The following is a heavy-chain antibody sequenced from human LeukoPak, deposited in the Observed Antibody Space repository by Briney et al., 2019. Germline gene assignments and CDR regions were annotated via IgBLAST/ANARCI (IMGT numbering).Heavy chain of an antibody. Sequence: ASVKVSCKTSGGTFSSYAISWVRQAPGQGLEWMGRIIPILGIANYAQKFQGRVTITADKSTSTAYMELSSLRAEDTAVYYCAREGTGDPNTIFGEYDPWGQGTLVTVSS. J-gene: IGHJ5*02. V-gene: IGHV1-69*04. D-gene: IGHD3-3*01. CDR2: IIPILGIA. CDR3: AREGTGDPNTIFGEYDP. CDR1: GGTFSSYA.